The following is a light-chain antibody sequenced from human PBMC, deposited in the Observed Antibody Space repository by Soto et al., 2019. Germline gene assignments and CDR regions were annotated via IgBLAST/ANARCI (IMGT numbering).Light chain of an antibody. V-gene: IGLV2-14*01. J-gene: IGLJ2*01. CDR1: SGDIGRYKF. CDR3: SSSKITTTLAS. CDR2: EGT. Sequence: QSALAQLASVSGSPGQSVTISCTGTSGDIGRYKFVSWFQQHPGKAPKLLIFEGTNRHSGVSHRFTCSKSGNTASLTISGLQAEDEAKHYCSSSKITTTLASFGGGPKATVL.